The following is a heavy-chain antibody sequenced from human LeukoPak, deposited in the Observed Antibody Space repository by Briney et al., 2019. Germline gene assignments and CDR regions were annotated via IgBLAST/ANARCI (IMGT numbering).Heavy chain of an antibody. CDR3: ARGEVGDTAMVTLDY. CDR1: GYTFTSYG. D-gene: IGHD5-18*01. Sequence: GASVEVSCKASGYTFTSYGISWMRQAAGQEVEWMGWISAYNGNTNYEQKLQGRVTMSRDTSTSTAYMEQRSLRSDDTAVYYCARGEVGDTAMVTLDYWGQGTLVTVSS. V-gene: IGHV1-18*04. J-gene: IGHJ4*02. CDR2: ISAYNGNT.